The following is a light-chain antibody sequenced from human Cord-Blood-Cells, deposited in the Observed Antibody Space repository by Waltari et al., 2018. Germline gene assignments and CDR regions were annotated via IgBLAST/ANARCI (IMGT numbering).Light chain of an antibody. V-gene: IGKV1-27*01. CDR1: QGISNY. Sequence: DIQMTQSPSSLSASVGDRVTITCRASQGISNYLDWYQQKPGKVPKLLIYAASTLQSGVPSRFRGSGSGTDFTLTISSLQPEDVATYYRQKYNSAPWTFGQGTKVEIK. CDR2: AAS. CDR3: QKYNSAPWT. J-gene: IGKJ1*01.